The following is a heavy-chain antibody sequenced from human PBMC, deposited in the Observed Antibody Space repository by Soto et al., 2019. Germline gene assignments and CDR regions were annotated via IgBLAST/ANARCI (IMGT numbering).Heavy chain of an antibody. CDR3: ARHVAAAGSSDDAFDI. CDR1: GYTFTDFW. D-gene: IGHD6-13*01. V-gene: IGHV5-51*01. J-gene: IGHJ3*02. CDR2: IYPGDSDT. Sequence: EVLLVQSGAEVKRAGESLKISCKGSGYTFTDFWIGWVRHMPGKGLEWMGIIYPGDSDTRYSPSFHGQVTISADKSISTAFLQWTSLQAADTAIYYCARHVAAAGSSDDAFDIWGRGTMVTVSS.